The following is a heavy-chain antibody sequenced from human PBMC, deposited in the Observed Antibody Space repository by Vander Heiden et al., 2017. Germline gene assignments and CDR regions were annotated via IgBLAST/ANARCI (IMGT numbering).Heavy chain of an antibody. J-gene: IGHJ4*02. CDR1: GFSFSTYG. CDR3: AKVFNGYVQSSHYFDQ. CDR2: ISYDGNNK. V-gene: IGHV3-30*18. Sequence: QVQLVESGGGVVQPGRSLRLSCAASGFSFSTYGMHWVRQAPGKGLEWVAVISYDGNNKYYAESVKGRFTISRDNSDSTLYLQMNSLGVEDTAVYYCAKVFNGYVQSSHYFDQWGQGTLVTVSS. D-gene: IGHD2-8*01.